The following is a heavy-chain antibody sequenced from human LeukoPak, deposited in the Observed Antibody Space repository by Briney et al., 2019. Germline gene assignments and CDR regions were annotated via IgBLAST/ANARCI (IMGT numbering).Heavy chain of an antibody. V-gene: IGHV3-53*01. CDR2: IYSGGRT. D-gene: IGHD2-2*02. CDR1: GFTFSSNY. CDR3: AGVVAAPATDILVGGAFDI. J-gene: IGHJ3*02. Sequence: PGGSLRLSCAASGFTFSSNYMSWVRQAPGKGLEWVSVIYSGGRTYYAASVTDRFTISRDNSKNTLYLQMNSLRAEDTPVYYCAGVVAAPATDILVGGAFDIWGQGTMVTVSS.